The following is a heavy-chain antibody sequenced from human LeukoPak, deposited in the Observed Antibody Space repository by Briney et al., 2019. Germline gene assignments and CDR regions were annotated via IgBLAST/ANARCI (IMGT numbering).Heavy chain of an antibody. CDR3: TRLRGEKASGDY. J-gene: IGHJ4*02. CDR2: ISSSGSTI. D-gene: IGHD3-10*01. V-gene: IGHV3-11*01. CDR1: GFTFSDYY. Sequence: GGSLRLSCAASGFTFSDYYMSWIRQAPGKGLEWVSYISSSGSTIYYADSVKGRFTISRDNAKNSLYLQMNSLKTEDTAVYYCTRLRGEKASGDYWGQGTLVTVSS.